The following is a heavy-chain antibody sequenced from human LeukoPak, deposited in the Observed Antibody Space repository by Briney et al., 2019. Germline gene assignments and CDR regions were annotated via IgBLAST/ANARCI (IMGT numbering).Heavy chain of an antibody. CDR3: ARERLVVVAATPSFLDY. D-gene: IGHD2-15*01. CDR2: IYYSGST. J-gene: IGHJ4*02. Sequence: TPSETLSLTCTVSGGSISSSSYYWGWIRQPPGKGLEWIGSIYYSGSTYYNPSLKSRVTISVDTSKNQFSLKLSSVTAADTAVYYCARERLVVVAATPSFLDYWGQGTLVTVSS. CDR1: GGSISSSSYY. V-gene: IGHV4-39*07.